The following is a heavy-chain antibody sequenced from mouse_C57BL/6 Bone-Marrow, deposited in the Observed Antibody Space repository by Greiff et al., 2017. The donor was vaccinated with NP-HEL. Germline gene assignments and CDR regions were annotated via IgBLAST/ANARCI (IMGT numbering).Heavy chain of an antibody. Sequence: EVKLMESGGGLVKPGGSLKLSCAASGFTFSSYAMSWVRQTPEKRLEWVATISDGGSYTYYPDTVKGRFTISRDNAKNNLYLQMSHLKSEDTAMYYCARGNLSFDYWGQGTTLTVSS. CDR3: ARGNLSFDY. CDR1: GFTFSSYA. V-gene: IGHV5-4*03. CDR2: ISDGGSYT. D-gene: IGHD1-1*01. J-gene: IGHJ2*01.